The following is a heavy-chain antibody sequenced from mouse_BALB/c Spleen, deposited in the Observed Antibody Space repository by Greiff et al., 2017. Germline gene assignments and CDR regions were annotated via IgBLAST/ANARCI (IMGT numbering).Heavy chain of an antibody. D-gene: IGHD2-3*01. CDR3: AGYDGYFYAMDY. CDR1: GFNIKDTY. CDR2: IDPANGNT. Sequence: EVQLQQSGAELVKPGASVKLSCTASGFNIKDTYMHWVKQRPEQGLEWIGRIDPANGNTKYDPKFQGKATITADTSSNTAYLQLSSLTSEDTAVYYCAGYDGYFYAMDYWGQGTSVTVSS. V-gene: IGHV14-3*02. J-gene: IGHJ4*01.